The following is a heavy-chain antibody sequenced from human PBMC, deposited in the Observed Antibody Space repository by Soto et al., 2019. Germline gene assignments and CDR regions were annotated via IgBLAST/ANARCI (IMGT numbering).Heavy chain of an antibody. J-gene: IGHJ4*02. CDR1: GFTFSSYE. D-gene: IGHD3-22*01. V-gene: IGHV3-48*03. CDR3: ARQPLSDYYYDSSGHQNFDY. CDR2: ISSSGSTI. Sequence: PGGSLRLSCAASGFTFSSYEMNWVRQAPGKGLEWVSYISSSGSTIYYADSAKGRFTISRDNAKNSLYLQMNSLRAEDTAVYYCARQPLSDYYYDSSGHQNFDYSGQGNLVTVSS.